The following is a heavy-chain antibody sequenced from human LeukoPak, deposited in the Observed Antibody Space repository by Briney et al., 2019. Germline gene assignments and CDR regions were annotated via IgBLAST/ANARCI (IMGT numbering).Heavy chain of an antibody. CDR1: GFTFSDHY. CDR2: TRNKANSYTT. Sequence: GGSLRLSCAASGFTFSDHYMDWVRQAPGKGLEWVGRTRNKANSYTTEYAASVKGRFTISRDDSKNSLYLQMNSLKTEDTAVYYCTRDPSPLGSYYYFDYWGQGTLVTVSS. V-gene: IGHV3-72*01. D-gene: IGHD1-26*01. CDR3: TRDPSPLGSYYYFDY. J-gene: IGHJ4*02.